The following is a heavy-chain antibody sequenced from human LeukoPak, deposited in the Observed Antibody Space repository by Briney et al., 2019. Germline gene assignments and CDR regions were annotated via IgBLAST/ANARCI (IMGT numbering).Heavy chain of an antibody. D-gene: IGHD2-2*01. CDR1: GSTFSTYA. CDR2: LSGSGGST. J-gene: IGHJ4*02. Sequence: GGSLRLSCDASGSTFSTYAMSWVRQAPGEGLEWVPGLSGSGGSTWYADSVKGRFTISRDNSKNTVYLHMNSLRAEDTAVYYCAKFEGLCGSANTCYHFDCWGQGTLVTVSS. CDR3: AKFEGLCGSANTCYHFDC. V-gene: IGHV3-23*01.